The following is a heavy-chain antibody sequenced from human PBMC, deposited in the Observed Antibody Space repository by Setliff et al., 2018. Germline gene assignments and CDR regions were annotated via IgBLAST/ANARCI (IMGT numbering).Heavy chain of an antibody. V-gene: IGHV1-2*02. Sequence: GASVKVSCKASGYPFIGYFMHWVRQAPGQGLEWMGWINPKTGDTLYAPKFQGRVTMTRDRSSNTAYMDLSRLTSDDTAVYYCARVSGHNYGSFDSWGQGTLVTVSS. CDR1: GYPFIGYF. CDR3: ARVSGHNYGSFDS. CDR2: INPKTGDT. D-gene: IGHD3-10*01. J-gene: IGHJ4*02.